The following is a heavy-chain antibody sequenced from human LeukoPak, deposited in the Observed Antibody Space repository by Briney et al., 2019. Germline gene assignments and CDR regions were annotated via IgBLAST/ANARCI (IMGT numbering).Heavy chain of an antibody. J-gene: IGHJ4*02. Sequence: GESLKISCKGSGYSFTNYWIGWVRQMPGKGLEWMGIIYPGDSDTRYSPSFQGQATISADKSISTAYLQWSSLEASDTAMYYCARRRDLYSGSYYPFDYWGQGTLVTVSS. CDR3: ARRRDLYSGSYYPFDY. V-gene: IGHV5-51*01. CDR2: IYPGDSDT. D-gene: IGHD1-26*01. CDR1: GYSFTNYW.